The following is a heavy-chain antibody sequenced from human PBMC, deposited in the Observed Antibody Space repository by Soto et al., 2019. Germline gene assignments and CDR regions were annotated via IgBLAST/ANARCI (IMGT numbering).Heavy chain of an antibody. V-gene: IGHV1-69*13. CDR1: GGTFSSYA. CDR3: ARENQCYDFWSGLYGMDV. Sequence: GASVKVSCKASGGTFSSYAISWVRQAPGQGLEWMGGIIPIFGTANYAQKFQGRVTITADESTSTAYMELSSLRSEDTAVYYCARENQCYDFWSGLYGMDVWGQGTTVTVSS. CDR2: IIPIFGTA. D-gene: IGHD3-3*01. J-gene: IGHJ6*02.